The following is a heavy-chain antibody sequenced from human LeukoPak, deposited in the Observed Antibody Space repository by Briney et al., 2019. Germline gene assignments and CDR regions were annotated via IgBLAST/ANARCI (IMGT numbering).Heavy chain of an antibody. J-gene: IGHJ4*02. Sequence: ASVTVSFTASGYTFTSYGISWVRQAPGQGLEWMGIINPSGGSTSYAQKFQGRVTMTRDTSTSTVYMELSSLRSEDTAVYYCARDLVTVVRGGFDYWGQGTLVTVSS. CDR1: GYTFTSYG. V-gene: IGHV1-46*01. CDR2: INPSGGST. CDR3: ARDLVTVVRGGFDY. D-gene: IGHD4-23*01.